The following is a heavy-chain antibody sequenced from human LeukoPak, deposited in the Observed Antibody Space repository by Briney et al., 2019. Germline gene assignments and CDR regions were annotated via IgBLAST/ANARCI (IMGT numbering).Heavy chain of an antibody. CDR3: ARGFGVVITKYYFDY. V-gene: IGHV4-39*01. D-gene: IGHD3-3*01. CDR2: IYYSGST. Sequence: EXXXSIYYSGSTYYTPSLKSRVTISVDTSKNQFSLKLSSVTAADTAVYYCARGFGVVITKYYFDYWGQGTLVTVSS. J-gene: IGHJ4*02.